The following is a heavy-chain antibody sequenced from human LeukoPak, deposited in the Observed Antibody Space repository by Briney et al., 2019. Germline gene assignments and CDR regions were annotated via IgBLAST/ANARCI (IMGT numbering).Heavy chain of an antibody. V-gene: IGHV3-53*01. D-gene: IGHD3-22*01. CDR3: ASSSDTSGPDY. CDR2: IYSDGST. Sequence: GGSLRLSCAASGFTVSSNYMSWVRQAPGKGLEWVSIIYSDGSTYYADSVKGRFTISRDNSKNTLYHQMNSLRAEDTAVYYCASSSDTSGPDYWGQGTLVTVSS. CDR1: GFTVSSNY. J-gene: IGHJ4*02.